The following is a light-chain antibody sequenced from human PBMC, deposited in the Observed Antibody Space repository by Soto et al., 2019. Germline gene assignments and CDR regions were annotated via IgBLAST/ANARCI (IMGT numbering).Light chain of an antibody. CDR3: SSFAGSSKLV. J-gene: IGLJ3*02. Sequence: QSALTKPPSASGSPGQSVTISCTGTSSDVGRYKYVSWYQQYPGKAPKVMIYEVNKRPSGVPDRVSGSKSGNTASLTVSGLQTEDEAHYYCSSFAGSSKLVFGGGTKLTVL. V-gene: IGLV2-8*01. CDR1: SSDVGRYKY. CDR2: EVN.